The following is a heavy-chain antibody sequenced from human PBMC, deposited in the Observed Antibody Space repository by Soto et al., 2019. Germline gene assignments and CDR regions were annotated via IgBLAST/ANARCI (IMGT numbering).Heavy chain of an antibody. J-gene: IGHJ6*04. CDR3: TRDDVHFNGDRYHGVPMDV. CDR1: GFSVSSKS. Sequence: EVQLVESGGDLVQPGGSLRLSCAASGFSVSSKSMSWVRQAPGKGLEWVSLIQSGGTTYYAGSVKGRFTISRDYSENTLFLQMNSRRVEDTAVYYCTRDDVHFNGDRYHGVPMDVWGKGTTVTVSA. CDR2: IQSGGTT. V-gene: IGHV3-66*01. D-gene: IGHD2-8*01.